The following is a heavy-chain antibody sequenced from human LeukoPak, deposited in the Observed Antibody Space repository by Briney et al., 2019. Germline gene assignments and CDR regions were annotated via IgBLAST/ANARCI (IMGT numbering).Heavy chain of an antibody. Sequence: SETLSLTCAVSVGSISSGNWWSWVRQSPGKGLEWIGYIYYSGSTYYNPSLKSRVTISVDTSKNQFSLKLSSVTAADTAVYYCARWHWATPHFDYWGQGTLVTVSS. D-gene: IGHD7-27*01. J-gene: IGHJ4*02. CDR1: VGSISSGNW. V-gene: IGHV4-31*11. CDR3: ARWHWATPHFDY. CDR2: IYYSGST.